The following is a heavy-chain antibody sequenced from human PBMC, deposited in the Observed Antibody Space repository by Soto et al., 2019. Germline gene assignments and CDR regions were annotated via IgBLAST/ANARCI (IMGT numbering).Heavy chain of an antibody. CDR2: IGGMGGRT. CDR3: AKDQAWIQPTRYFDY. J-gene: IGHJ4*02. D-gene: IGHD5-18*01. Sequence: EVQLLESGGGLVQPGGSLRLSCAASGFTFSSYAMSWVRQAPGKGLEWVSTIGGMGGRTSYADSVKSHFTISRDNSNDILYLQMNSLRADDTAVYYCAKDQAWIQPTRYFDYWGQGTLVTVSS. CDR1: GFTFSSYA. V-gene: IGHV3-23*01.